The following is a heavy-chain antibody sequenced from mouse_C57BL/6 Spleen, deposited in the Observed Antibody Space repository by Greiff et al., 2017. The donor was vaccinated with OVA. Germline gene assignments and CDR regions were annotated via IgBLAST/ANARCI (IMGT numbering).Heavy chain of an antibody. CDR2: IYPRDGST. CDR3: ARPITTVVGGYAMDY. D-gene: IGHD1-1*01. V-gene: IGHV1-85*01. Sequence: QVQLKQSGPELVKPGASVKLSCKASGYTFTSYDINWVKQRPGQGLEWIGWIYPRDGSTKYNEKFKGKATLTVDTSSSTAYMELHSLTSEDSAVYFCARPITTVVGGYAMDYWGQGTSVTVSS. CDR1: GYTFTSYD. J-gene: IGHJ4*01.